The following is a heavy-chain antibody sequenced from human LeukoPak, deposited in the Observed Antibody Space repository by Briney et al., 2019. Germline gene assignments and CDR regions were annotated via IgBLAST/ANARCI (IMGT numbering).Heavy chain of an antibody. J-gene: IGHJ1*01. D-gene: IGHD5-12*01. V-gene: IGHV4-61*02. CDR3: ARLDGYNFLKYFQH. Sequence: SETLSPTCTVSGGSISSSSYYWGWIRQPAGKGLEWIGRIYTSGSTNYNPSLKSRVTISVDTSKNQFSLKLSSVTAADTAVYYCARLDGYNFLKYFQHWGQGTLVTVSS. CDR1: GGSISSSSYY. CDR2: IYTSGST.